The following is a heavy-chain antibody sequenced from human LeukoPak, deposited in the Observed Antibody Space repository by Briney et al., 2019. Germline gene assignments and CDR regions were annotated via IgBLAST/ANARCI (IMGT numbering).Heavy chain of an antibody. CDR2: IYTSGST. J-gene: IGHJ4*02. CDR3: ARRSGGNEDY. CDR1: GGSISSGSYY. Sequence: SETLSLTCTVSGGSISSGSYYWSWIRQPAGKGLEWIGRIYTSGSTYYNPSLKSRVTISVDTSKNQFSLKLSSVTAADTAVYYCARRSGGNEDYWGQGTLVTVSS. D-gene: IGHD2-15*01. V-gene: IGHV4-61*02.